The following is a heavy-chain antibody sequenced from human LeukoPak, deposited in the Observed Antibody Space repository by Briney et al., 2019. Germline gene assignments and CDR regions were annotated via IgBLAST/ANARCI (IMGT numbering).Heavy chain of an antibody. J-gene: IGHJ4*02. CDR3: AGAPWGPFDF. V-gene: IGHV3-7*01. D-gene: IGHD7-27*01. CDR2: IKQDGSEK. Sequence: PGGSLRLSCAVSGFSFNTYWMTWVRQAPGKGLEWVANIKQDGSEKYYVDSVKGRFTISRDNAKNSLYLQMNSLRAEDTAVYYCAGAPWGPFDFWGQGTLVTVSS. CDR1: GFSFNTYW.